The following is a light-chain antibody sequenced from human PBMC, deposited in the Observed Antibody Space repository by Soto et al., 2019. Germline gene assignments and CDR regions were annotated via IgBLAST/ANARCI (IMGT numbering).Light chain of an antibody. J-gene: IGLJ1*01. V-gene: IGLV2-14*01. CDR3: SSYRRSSTYV. CDR2: DVT. CDR1: SSDVGSYNS. Sequence: QSALTQPASVSGSPGQSITISCTGNSSDVGSYNSVSWHQQHPGQAPKLMIYDVTNRASGVPDRFSASKSGNTASLTISGLQAGDEADYYCSSYRRSSTYVFGTGTKLTVL.